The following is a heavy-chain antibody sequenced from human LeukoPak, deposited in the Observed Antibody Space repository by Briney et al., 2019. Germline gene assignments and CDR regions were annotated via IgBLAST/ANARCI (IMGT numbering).Heavy chain of an antibody. CDR3: ASSTGRYDSSGYYRVYAFDI. CDR2: ISTYNGKT. Sequence: ASVKVSCKASGYTFTRYGITWVRQAPGQGLEWMGWISTYNGKTNYAQKVQDRVTMTTDTSTSTAYMELRSLRSDDTAVYYCASSTGRYDSSGYYRVYAFDIWGQGTMVTVSS. CDR1: GYTFTRYG. V-gene: IGHV1-18*01. J-gene: IGHJ3*02. D-gene: IGHD3-22*01.